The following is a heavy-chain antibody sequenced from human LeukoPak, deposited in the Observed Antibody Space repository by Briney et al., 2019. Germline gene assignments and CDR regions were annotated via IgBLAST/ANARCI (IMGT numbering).Heavy chain of an antibody. CDR3: ARDWGQQLVQDWYFDY. CDR2: VNLQGST. D-gene: IGHD6-13*01. Sequence: SETLSLTCGVSGGSISNTNWWTWFRQPPGKGLEWIGEVNLQGSTNYNPSLKSRVAISVDKSENHISLKLTSVTAADTAVYYCARDWGQQLVQDWYFDYWGQGTLVTVSS. J-gene: IGHJ4*02. V-gene: IGHV4-4*02. CDR1: GGSISNTNW.